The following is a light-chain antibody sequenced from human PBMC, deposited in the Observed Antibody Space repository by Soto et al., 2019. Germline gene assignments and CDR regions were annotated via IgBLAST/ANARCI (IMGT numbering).Light chain of an antibody. J-gene: IGKJ1*01. CDR3: QQYGTSPRT. V-gene: IGKV3-20*01. CDR1: QSVSSNY. CDR2: GTS. Sequence: LLTQSPGTRSLSPGERAPLSCRASQSVSSNYVAWYHQKPGQAPRLLIYGTSTRATGIPDRFSGSGSGTDFTLTISRLEPEDFAAYYCQQYGTSPRTFGQGTKVDIK.